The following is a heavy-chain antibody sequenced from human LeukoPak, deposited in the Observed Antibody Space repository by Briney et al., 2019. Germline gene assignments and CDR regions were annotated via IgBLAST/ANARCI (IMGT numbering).Heavy chain of an antibody. CDR2: IKSKTDGGTT. V-gene: IGHV3-15*07. D-gene: IGHD3-10*01. CDR3: TRNRLGSGSYYIDY. J-gene: IGHJ4*02. CDR1: GFTFSNAW. Sequence: GGSLRLSCAASGFTFSNAWMNWVRRAPGKGLEWVGRIKSKTDGGTTDYGAPVKGRFTISRDDSKNTLYLQMNTLETDDTAVYYCTRNRLGSGSYYIDYWGQGTLVTVSS.